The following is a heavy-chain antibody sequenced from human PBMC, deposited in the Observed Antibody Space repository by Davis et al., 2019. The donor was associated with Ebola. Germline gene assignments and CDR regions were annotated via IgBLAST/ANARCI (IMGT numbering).Heavy chain of an antibody. CDR1: GFTFSSYA. J-gene: IGHJ4*02. V-gene: IGHV3-30-3*01. D-gene: IGHD3-3*01. CDR3: ARGGTIFGVVIHNPFDY. Sequence: GESLKISCAASGFTFSSYAMHWVRQAPGKGLEWVAVISYDGSNKYYADSVKGRFTISRDNSKNTLYLQMNSLRAEDTAVYYCARGGTIFGVVIHNPFDYWGQGTLVTVSS. CDR2: ISYDGSNK.